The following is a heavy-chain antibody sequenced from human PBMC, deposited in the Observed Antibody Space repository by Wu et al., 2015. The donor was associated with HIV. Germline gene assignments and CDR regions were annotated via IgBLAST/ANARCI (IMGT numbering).Heavy chain of an antibody. CDR1: GGPFSSSG. CDR3: ARENNWFDP. Sequence: QVQLVQSGAEVRKPGSSVKVSCKASGGPFSSSGITWVRQAPGQGLEWMGGIIPTTGKATYAQEFQDRVIFTSDESTSTAYMELRSLRSDDTAVYYCARENNWFDPWGQGTLVTVSS. CDR2: IIPTTGKA. V-gene: IGHV1-69*05. J-gene: IGHJ5*02.